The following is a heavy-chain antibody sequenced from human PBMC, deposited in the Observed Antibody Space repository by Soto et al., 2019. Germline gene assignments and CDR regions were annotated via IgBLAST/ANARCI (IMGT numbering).Heavy chain of an antibody. J-gene: IGHJ6*02. Sequence: GGSLRLSCAASGFTFSSYAMSWVRQAPGKGLEWVSAISDSGGSTYYADSVKGRITISRDNSKNTLYLQMNSLRAEDTAVFYCAKYSSGWYEGYYYYGMDVWGQGTTVTVSS. CDR2: ISDSGGST. CDR3: AKYSSGWYEGYYYYGMDV. V-gene: IGHV3-23*01. CDR1: GFTFSSYA. D-gene: IGHD6-19*01.